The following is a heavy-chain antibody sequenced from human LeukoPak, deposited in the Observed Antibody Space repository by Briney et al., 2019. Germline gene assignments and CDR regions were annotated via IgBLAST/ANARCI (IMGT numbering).Heavy chain of an antibody. CDR1: GFTFSSYA. Sequence: GGSLRLSCAVSGFTFSSYAMTWVRQAPGKGLEWVSAISGSGGSTYYADSVKGRFTISRDNSKNTLYLQMNSLRAEDTAVYYCANRIVTTGMVFGYWGQGTLVTVSS. J-gene: IGHJ4*02. CDR3: ANRIVTTGMVFGY. CDR2: ISGSGGST. V-gene: IGHV3-23*01. D-gene: IGHD5-12*01.